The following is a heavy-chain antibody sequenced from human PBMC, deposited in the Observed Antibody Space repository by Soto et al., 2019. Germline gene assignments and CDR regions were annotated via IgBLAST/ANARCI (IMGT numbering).Heavy chain of an antibody. Sequence: QVQLQESGPGLVRPSQTLSLTCTVSGGSISSDHYNWTWIRQPPGKGLEWIGYIHYSGSIYYNPSLQSRVTMAVDTSKDLFSLKLSSVNAADTAVYVCARDDDGGDMDYYGLDVWGQGTTVTVSS. CDR2: IHYSGSI. V-gene: IGHV4-30-4*01. CDR3: ARDDDGGDMDYYGLDV. D-gene: IGHD2-21*02. CDR1: GGSISSDHYN. J-gene: IGHJ6*02.